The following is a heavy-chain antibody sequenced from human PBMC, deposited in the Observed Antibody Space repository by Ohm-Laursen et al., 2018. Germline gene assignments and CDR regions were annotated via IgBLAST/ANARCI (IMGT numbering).Heavy chain of an antibody. J-gene: IGHJ5*02. V-gene: IGHV1-24*01. D-gene: IGHD5-18*01. CDR3: ATEYAHRGYSYGYGWFDP. Sequence: ASVKVSCKVSGYTLTELSMHWVRQAPGKGLEWMGGFDPEDGETIYAQKFQGRVTMTEDTSTDTAYMELSSLRSEDTAVYYCATEYAHRGYSYGYGWFDPWGQGTLVTVSS. CDR1: GYTLTELS. CDR2: FDPEDGET.